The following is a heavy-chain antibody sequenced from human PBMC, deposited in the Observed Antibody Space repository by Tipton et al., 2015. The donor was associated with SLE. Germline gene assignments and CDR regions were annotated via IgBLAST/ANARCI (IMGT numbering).Heavy chain of an antibody. V-gene: IGHV3-48*03. Sequence: GSLRLSCAASGFTFSSYEMSWVRQAPGKGLEWVSYISSSGSTIYYTDSVKGRFTISRANAKNSLFLQMNSLRAEDTAVYYCARDPFDYGDYEWYFDLWGRGTLVTVSS. J-gene: IGHJ2*01. CDR3: ARDPFDYGDYEWYFDL. D-gene: IGHD4-17*01. CDR2: ISSSGSTI. CDR1: GFTFSSYE.